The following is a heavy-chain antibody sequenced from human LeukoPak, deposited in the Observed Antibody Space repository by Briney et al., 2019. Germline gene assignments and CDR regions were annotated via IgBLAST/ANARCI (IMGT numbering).Heavy chain of an antibody. Sequence: GGSLRLSCAASGFTFSSYSMNWVRQAPGKGLEWVSSISSSSSFIYYADSVKGRFTISRDNAKNSLYLQKNSLRAEDTAVYYCARARARYCSSTSCPNCFDYWGQGTLVTVSS. CDR3: ARARARYCSSTSCPNCFDY. CDR2: ISSSSSFI. V-gene: IGHV3-21*01. D-gene: IGHD2-2*01. CDR1: GFTFSSYS. J-gene: IGHJ4*02.